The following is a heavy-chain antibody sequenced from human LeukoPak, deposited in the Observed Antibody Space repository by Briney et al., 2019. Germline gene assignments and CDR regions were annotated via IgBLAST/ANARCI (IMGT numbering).Heavy chain of an antibody. CDR2: INPNSGGT. D-gene: IGHD6-19*01. CDR3: ARDPIAVVDAFDI. CDR1: GGTFSSYA. J-gene: IGHJ3*02. V-gene: IGHV1-2*06. Sequence: ASVKVSCKASGGTFSSYAISWVRQAPGQGLEWMGRINPNSGGTNYAQKFQGRVTMTGDTSISTAYMELSRLRSDDTAVYYCARDPIAVVDAFDIWGQGTMVTVSS.